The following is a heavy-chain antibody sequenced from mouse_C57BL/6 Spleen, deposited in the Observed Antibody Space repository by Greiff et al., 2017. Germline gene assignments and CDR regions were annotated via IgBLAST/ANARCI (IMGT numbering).Heavy chain of an antibody. J-gene: IGHJ2*01. CDR3: ARYDGYYFDY. Sequence: VHLVESGAELARPGASVKLSCKASGYTFTSYGISWVKQRTGQGLEWIGEIYPRSGNTYYNEKFKGKATLTADKSSSTAYMELRSLTSEDSAVYFCARYDGYYFDYWGQGTTLTVSS. CDR1: GYTFTSYG. D-gene: IGHD2-3*01. V-gene: IGHV1-81*01. CDR2: IYPRSGNT.